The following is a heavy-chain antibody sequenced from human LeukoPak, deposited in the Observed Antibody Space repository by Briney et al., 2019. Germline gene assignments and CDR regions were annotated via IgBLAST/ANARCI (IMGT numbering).Heavy chain of an antibody. V-gene: IGHV3-23*01. Sequence: GGSLRLSCAASGFTFSSYAMSWIRQAPGKGLEWLSAISGSGGSTYYADSVKGRFTISRDNSKNTLYLQMNSLRAEDTAVYYCAKSTVVTPKASDYWGQGTLVTVSS. CDR3: AKSTVVTPKASDY. J-gene: IGHJ4*02. CDR1: GFTFSSYA. D-gene: IGHD4-23*01. CDR2: ISGSGGST.